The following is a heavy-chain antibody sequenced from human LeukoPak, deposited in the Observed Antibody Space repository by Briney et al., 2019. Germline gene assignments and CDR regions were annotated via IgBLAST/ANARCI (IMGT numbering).Heavy chain of an antibody. CDR1: GFAFSSYW. Sequence: PGGSLRLSCAASGFAFSSYWMLWVCQVPGKGLVWVSRIDGDGTITTYADFAKGRFTISRDNTNNILYLQMNSLRAEDTAIYYCSRSQFDYWGRGVLVTVPS. CDR3: SRSQFDY. CDR2: IDGDGTIT. V-gene: IGHV3-74*01. J-gene: IGHJ4*02.